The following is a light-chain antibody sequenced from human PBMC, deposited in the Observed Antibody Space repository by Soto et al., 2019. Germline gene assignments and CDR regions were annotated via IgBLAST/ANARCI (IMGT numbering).Light chain of an antibody. CDR3: QQYSSYWT. CDR2: DVS. V-gene: IGKV1-5*01. CDR1: QSLSSW. J-gene: IGKJ1*01. Sequence: DIQMTQSPSTLSSSVGDIFTVTFRASQSLSSWLAWYQQKPGKAPRLLIYDVSSLESGVPSRFSGSGSGTEFTLTISSLQPDDFATYYCQQYSSYWTFGQGTKVDIK.